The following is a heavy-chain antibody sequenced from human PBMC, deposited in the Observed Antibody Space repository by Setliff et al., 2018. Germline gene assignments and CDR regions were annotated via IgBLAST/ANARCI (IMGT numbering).Heavy chain of an antibody. D-gene: IGHD2-2*02. CDR1: GGTFRSFG. J-gene: IGHJ6*03. CDR2: IIPNFGTT. V-gene: IGHV1-69*05. Sequence: SVKVSCKASGGTFRSFGISWVRQAPGQGLEWMGGIIPNFGTTSYAQKFQGRVTITTDEATNTAYMELSSLRSDYTAVFYCAREVVVVRSAINYYYYMDVWGKGTTVTVSS. CDR3: AREVVVVRSAINYYYYMDV.